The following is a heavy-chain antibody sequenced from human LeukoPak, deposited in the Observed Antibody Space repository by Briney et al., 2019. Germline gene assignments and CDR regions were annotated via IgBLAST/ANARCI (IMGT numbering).Heavy chain of an antibody. J-gene: IGHJ4*02. V-gene: IGHV3-23*01. Sequence: GGSLRLSCAASGFTFSSYAMSWVRQAPGKGLDWVSAISGGGSTYYADSVKGRLTISRDKSKNTLYLQMNSLRAEDTAVYYCAKAARAIMVRGVRVYFDYWGQGTLVTVSS. CDR2: ISGGGST. CDR3: AKAARAIMVRGVRVYFDY. D-gene: IGHD3-10*01. CDR1: GFTFSSYA.